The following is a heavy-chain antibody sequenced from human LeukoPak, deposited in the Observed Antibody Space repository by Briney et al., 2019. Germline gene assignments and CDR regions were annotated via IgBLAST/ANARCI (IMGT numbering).Heavy chain of an antibody. D-gene: IGHD1-26*01. V-gene: IGHV1-69*06. CDR3: ARDMIVGATATFDI. CDR2: IIPFFGTT. J-gene: IGHJ3*02. CDR1: GGTFNRYS. Sequence: SVKVSCQASGGTFNRYSIHWVRHAPGQGLEWMGGIIPFFGTTNYAQKFQDRVTITADKYTGTDYMDLRGLRSEDTAVYYCARDMIVGATATFDIWGQGTMVTVS.